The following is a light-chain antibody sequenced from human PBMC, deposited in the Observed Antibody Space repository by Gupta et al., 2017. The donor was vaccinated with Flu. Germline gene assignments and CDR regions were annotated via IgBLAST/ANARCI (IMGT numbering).Light chain of an antibody. CDR3: MQTTRLPIT. CDR2: EVS. J-gene: IGKJ4*01. CDR1: QSLLHSDGNTF. V-gene: IGKV2D-29*01. Sequence: DFVMTHAPLSLSVTPGQPASISCKSSQSLLHSDGNTFLYWFLQKAGQPPQLLIYEVSNRFPGVPDRFSGSGSGTYFTLKISRVEADDVGVYYCMQTTRLPITFGGGTKVEIK.